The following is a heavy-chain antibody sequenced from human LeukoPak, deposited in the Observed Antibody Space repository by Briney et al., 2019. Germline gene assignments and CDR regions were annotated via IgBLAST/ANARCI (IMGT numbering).Heavy chain of an antibody. V-gene: IGHV3-64D*06. CDR3: VNQISGWVY. D-gene: IGHD6-19*01. CDR1: GFTFRSLA. CDR2: ISSNGGRT. Sequence: GGSLRLSCSASGFTFRSLAMHWVRQAPGKGLEYVSAISSNGGRTYYADSVKGRFTISRDNSKNTLCLQMSSLRPEDTAVYYCVNQISGWVYWGQGTLVTVSS. J-gene: IGHJ4*02.